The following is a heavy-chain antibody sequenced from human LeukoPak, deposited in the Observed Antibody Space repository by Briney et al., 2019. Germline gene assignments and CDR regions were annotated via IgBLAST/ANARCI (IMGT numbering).Heavy chain of an antibody. D-gene: IGHD6-19*01. V-gene: IGHV1-3*01. J-gene: IGHJ4*02. CDR2: INVGNANT. Sequence: ASVNVSCTASGYSFTNHAIHWVRQAPGQRLEWMGWINVGNANTKYSQMFQGRVTMTRNTSISTAYMELSSLRSEDTAVYYCAREEGKRSGWYRWGQGTLVTVSS. CDR3: AREEGKRSGWYR. CDR1: GYSFTNHA.